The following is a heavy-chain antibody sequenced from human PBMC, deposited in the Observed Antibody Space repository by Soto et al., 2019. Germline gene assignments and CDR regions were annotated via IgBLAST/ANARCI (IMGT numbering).Heavy chain of an antibody. CDR3: ARELLSVADYYGMDV. Sequence: QVQLVQSGAEVKKPGASVTVSCKASGYTFTTYGISWVRQAPEQGLEWMGWIRAYNGNTNYAQKFQGRVTMTTDTSTSTAYMELRSLRSDDTAVYYCARELLSVADYYGMDVWGQGTTVTVSS. V-gene: IGHV1-18*01. CDR1: GYTFTTYG. CDR2: IRAYNGNT. D-gene: IGHD2-21*01. J-gene: IGHJ6*02.